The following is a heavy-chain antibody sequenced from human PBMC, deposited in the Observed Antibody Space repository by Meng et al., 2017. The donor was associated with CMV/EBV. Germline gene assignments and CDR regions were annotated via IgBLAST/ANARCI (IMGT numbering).Heavy chain of an antibody. CDR2: ISSSSSYI. D-gene: IGHD6-19*01. Sequence: GESLKISCAASGFTFSSYSMNWVRQAPGKGLEWVSSISSSSSYIYYADSVKGRFTISRDNAKNSLYLQMNSLRAEDTAVYYCAKDKKVAGRGGYFDYWGQGTLVTVSS. CDR1: GFTFSSYS. V-gene: IGHV3-21*01. CDR3: AKDKKVAGRGGYFDY. J-gene: IGHJ4*02.